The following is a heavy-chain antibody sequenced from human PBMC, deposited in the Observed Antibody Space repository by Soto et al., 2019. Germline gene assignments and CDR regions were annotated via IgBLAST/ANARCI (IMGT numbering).Heavy chain of an antibody. J-gene: IGHJ5*02. CDR3: SRGRFIGGSFSMRFDP. Sequence: GASVKVSCKASGYTFTSYYMHWVRQAPGQGLEWVGIINPSTGSTTYAQKFQGSVTMTRDTSTSTVYMELSSLRSEDTAVYYCSRGRFIGGSFSMRFDPRGQGTLVTVSS. D-gene: IGHD3-3*01. CDR2: INPSTGST. CDR1: GYTFTSYY. V-gene: IGHV1-46*03.